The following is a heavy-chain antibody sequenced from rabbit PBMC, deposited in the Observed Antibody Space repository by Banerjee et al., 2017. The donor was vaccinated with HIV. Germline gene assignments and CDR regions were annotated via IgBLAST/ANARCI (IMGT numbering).Heavy chain of an antibody. J-gene: IGHJ3*01. V-gene: IGHV1S45*01. Sequence: QEQLEESGGDLVKPEGSLTLTCTASGFTLSSNYWICWVRQAPGKGLEWIGCIYAGSDSTCYASWAKGRFTISKTSSTTVTLQMTSLTAADTATYFCARGETGSGYPSRLDLWGPGTLVTVS. CDR3: ARGETGSGYPSRLDL. CDR1: GFTLSSNYW. CDR2: IYAGSDST. D-gene: IGHD8-1*01.